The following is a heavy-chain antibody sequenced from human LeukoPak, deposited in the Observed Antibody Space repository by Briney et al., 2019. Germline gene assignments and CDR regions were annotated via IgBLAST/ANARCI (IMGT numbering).Heavy chain of an antibody. V-gene: IGHV3-43*02. D-gene: IGHD2-8*02. CDR1: GFTFGGYA. J-gene: IGHJ4*02. CDR2: ISEDGDRT. CDR3: ASRGGAWYFFDY. Sequence: PGGSLRLSCAASGFTFGGYAMHWVRQAPGKGLEWVSFISEDGDRTSYADSGKGRFTIYRHNRKHSLYLQMRTLRGEDTAIYYCASRGGAWYFFDYWGQGTLVPVPP.